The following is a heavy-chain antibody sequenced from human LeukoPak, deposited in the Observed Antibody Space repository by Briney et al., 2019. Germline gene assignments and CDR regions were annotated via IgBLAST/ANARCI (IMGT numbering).Heavy chain of an antibody. J-gene: IGHJ6*02. CDR2: IIPIFGTA. V-gene: IGHV1-69*13. D-gene: IGHD3-10*01. CDR3: AQSSTHRESYYGSGPYYYYYGMDV. CDR1: GGTFSSYA. Sequence: SVKVSCKASGGTFSSYAISWVRQAPGQGLEWMGGIIPIFGTANYAQKFQGRVTITADESTSTAYMELSSLRSEDTAVYYRAQSSTHRESYYGSGPYYYYYGMDVWGQGTTVTVSS.